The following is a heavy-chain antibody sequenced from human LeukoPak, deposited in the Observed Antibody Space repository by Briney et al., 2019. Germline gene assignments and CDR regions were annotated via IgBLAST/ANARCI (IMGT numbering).Heavy chain of an antibody. V-gene: IGHV3-48*02. Sequence: GGSLRLSCAASGFTFSTYTMNWVRQAPGKGLEWVSSISSSSGTIYYADSVKGRFTISRDNAKNSLYLQMNSLRDEDTAVYYCARGRILGATNFFDYWGQGTLVTVSS. J-gene: IGHJ4*02. CDR2: ISSSSGTI. CDR3: ARGRILGATNFFDY. D-gene: IGHD1-26*01. CDR1: GFTFSTYT.